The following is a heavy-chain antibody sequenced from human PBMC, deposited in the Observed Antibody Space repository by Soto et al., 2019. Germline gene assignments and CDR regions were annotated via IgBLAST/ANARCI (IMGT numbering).Heavy chain of an antibody. Sequence: GGSLRLSCAASEFTFKSYGMHWVRQAPGKGLAWVALISFDGNRKHYADSVRGRFTISRDNSKNTLYLQMNSLRTDDTAIYYCAKDSYRGDVVLTPAPYGNDYWGRGTLVTVSS. J-gene: IGHJ4*02. CDR1: EFTFKSYG. CDR2: ISFDGNRK. V-gene: IGHV3-30*18. D-gene: IGHD2-2*01. CDR3: AKDSYRGDVVLTPAPYGNDY.